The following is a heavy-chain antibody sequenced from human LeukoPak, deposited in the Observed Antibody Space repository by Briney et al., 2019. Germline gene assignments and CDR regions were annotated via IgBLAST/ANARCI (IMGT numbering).Heavy chain of an antibody. CDR3: ARSRTGSGFLFDY. Sequence: ASVKVSCKASGYTFTSYGITWVRQAPGQGLEWMGWISTYNGNTNYAQNLQGRVTMTTDTSTSTAYMELKSLRSDDTAVYYCARSRTGSGFLFDYWGQGTLVTVSS. D-gene: IGHD3-10*01. CDR2: ISTYNGNT. V-gene: IGHV1-18*01. J-gene: IGHJ4*02. CDR1: GYTFTSYG.